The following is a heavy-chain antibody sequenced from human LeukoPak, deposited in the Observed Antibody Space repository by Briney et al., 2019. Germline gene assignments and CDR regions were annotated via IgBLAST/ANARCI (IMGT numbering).Heavy chain of an antibody. CDR2: ISHDGSNT. D-gene: IGHD3-16*01. V-gene: IGHV3-30*03. CDR1: GFTFNNYG. CDR3: ARSQGGFYYYYMDV. J-gene: IGHJ6*03. Sequence: GGSLRLSCAASGFTFNNYGMHWVRQAPGKGLEWVAIISHDGSNTYYADSVKGRFTISRDNANNSLFLQMNSLRAEDTAVYYCARSQGGFYYYYMDVWGKGTTVTVSS.